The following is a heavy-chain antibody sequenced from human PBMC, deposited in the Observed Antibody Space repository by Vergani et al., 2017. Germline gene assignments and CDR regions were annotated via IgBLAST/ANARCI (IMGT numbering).Heavy chain of an antibody. D-gene: IGHD2-2*01. CDR3: AKVCGSTSCPYGGGAFDV. Sequence: QLLESGGGLIQPGGSLRLFCAASGFTFNSYAMTWVRQAPGKGLEWVSGINNNGGSTYYADSVKGRFTISRDNSKNTLYLQMTDLRADDTATYYCAKVCGSTSCPYGGGAFDVWGHGTMVTVSS. CDR2: INNNGGST. CDR1: GFTFNSYA. J-gene: IGHJ3*01. V-gene: IGHV3-23*01.